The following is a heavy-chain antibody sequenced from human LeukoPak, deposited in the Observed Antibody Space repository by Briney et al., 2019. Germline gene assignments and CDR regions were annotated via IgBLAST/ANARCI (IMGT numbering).Heavy chain of an antibody. D-gene: IGHD4-17*01. CDR3: VRIYYGPDY. CDR1: GYIFTAHY. V-gene: IGHV1-2*02. Sequence: ASVMVSCKASGYIFTAHYIHWVRQAPGQGLEWMGWINPNNGVTNYAQKFQGRVTTTRDTSITTAYMELSSLRSGDTAVYYCVRIYYGPDYWGQGTLVTVSS. CDR2: INPNNGVT. J-gene: IGHJ4*02.